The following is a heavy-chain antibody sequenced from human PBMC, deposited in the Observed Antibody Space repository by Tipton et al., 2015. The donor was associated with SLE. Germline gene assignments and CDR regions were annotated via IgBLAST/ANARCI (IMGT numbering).Heavy chain of an antibody. CDR2: INHSGST. CDR3: ARGDSSGRFDY. D-gene: IGHD6-19*01. Sequence: TLSLTCTVSGGSISSGGYYWSWIRQHPGKGLEWIGEINHSGSTNYNPSLKSRVTISIDTSKNQFSLKLSSVTAADTAVYYCARGDSSGRFDYWGQGTLVTVSS. CDR1: GGSISSGGYY. J-gene: IGHJ4*02. V-gene: IGHV4-31*03.